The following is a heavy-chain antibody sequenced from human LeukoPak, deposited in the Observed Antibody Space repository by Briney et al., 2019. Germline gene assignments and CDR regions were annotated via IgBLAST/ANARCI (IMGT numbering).Heavy chain of an antibody. J-gene: IGHJ4*02. CDR1: GFTFSSYE. Sequence: GGSLRLSCAASGFTFSSYEMNWVRQAPGKGLEWVSYISSSGSTIYYADSVKGRFTISRDNAKNSLYLQMNSLRAEDTAVYYCARGNGYSYGVDYWGQGTLVTVSS. D-gene: IGHD5-18*01. CDR2: ISSSGSTI. V-gene: IGHV3-48*03. CDR3: ARGNGYSYGVDY.